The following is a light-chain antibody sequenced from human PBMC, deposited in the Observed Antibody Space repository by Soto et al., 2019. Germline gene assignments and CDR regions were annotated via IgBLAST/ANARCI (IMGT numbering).Light chain of an antibody. V-gene: IGLV2-23*01. CDR1: MRDVGAYNL. Sequence: QSALTQPASVSGSPGQSITISCAGTMRDVGAYNLVSWYQQHPGRAPQLIIYEGVKRPSGVSNRFSGSKSGDTASLTISGLQAADEAYYYCCSYAGRNTVIFGGGTKLTVL. CDR3: CSYAGRNTVI. CDR2: EGV. J-gene: IGLJ2*01.